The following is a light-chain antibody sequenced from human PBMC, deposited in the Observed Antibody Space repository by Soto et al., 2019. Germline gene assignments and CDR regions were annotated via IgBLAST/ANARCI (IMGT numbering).Light chain of an antibody. CDR3: QQYGSSPQT. CDR2: GAS. CDR1: QSVSSSY. J-gene: IGKJ1*01. Sequence: DIVLTQSPGTLSLSPVERATLSCRASQSVSSSYLAWYQHKPGQAPRLLIYGASSRATGIPDRFNGSGSGTDFTLTISRLEPEDFAVYYCQQYGSSPQTFGQGTKVDIK. V-gene: IGKV3-20*01.